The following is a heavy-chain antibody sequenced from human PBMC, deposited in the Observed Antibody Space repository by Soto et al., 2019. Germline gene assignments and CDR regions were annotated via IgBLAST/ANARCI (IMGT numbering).Heavy chain of an antibody. CDR2: IYYSGST. J-gene: IGHJ5*02. V-gene: IGHV4-31*03. D-gene: IGHD3-10*01. CDR1: GGSISSGGYY. CDR3: ASSRFGELYNWFDP. Sequence: SETLSLTCTVSGGSISSGGYYWSWIRQHPGKGLEWIGYIYYSGSTYYNPSLKSRVTISVDTSKNQFSLKLSSVTAADTAVYYCASSRFGELYNWFDPWGQGTPVTVSS.